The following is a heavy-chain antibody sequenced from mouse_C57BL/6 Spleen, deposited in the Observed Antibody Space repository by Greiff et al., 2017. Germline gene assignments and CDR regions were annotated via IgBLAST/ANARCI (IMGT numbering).Heavy chain of an antibody. CDR1: GYTFTNYW. V-gene: IGHV1-63*01. D-gene: IGHD3-2*02. Sequence: VQLQQSGAELVRPGTSVKMSCKASGYTFTNYWIGWAKQRPGHGLEWIGDIYPGGGFTNYNEKFKGKATLTADKSSSTAYMQFSSLTSEDSAIYYCARWGLRLPFAYWGQGTLSLSLQ. CDR2: IYPGGGFT. J-gene: IGHJ3*01. CDR3: ARWGLRLPFAY.